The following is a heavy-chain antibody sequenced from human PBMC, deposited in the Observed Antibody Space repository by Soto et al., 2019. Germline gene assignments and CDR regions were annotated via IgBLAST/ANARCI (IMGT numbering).Heavy chain of an antibody. J-gene: IGHJ4*02. D-gene: IGHD3-22*01. Sequence: GGSLRLSCAASGFTFSSYWMSWVRQTPGKGLEWVANIKQDGSEKYYVDSVKGRFTISRDNAKNSLYLQMNSLRAEDTAVYYCARFDYYDSSGYLDFGPKWGQGTLVTVSS. CDR3: ARFDYYDSSGYLDFGPK. CDR2: IKQDGSEK. V-gene: IGHV3-7*01. CDR1: GFTFSSYW.